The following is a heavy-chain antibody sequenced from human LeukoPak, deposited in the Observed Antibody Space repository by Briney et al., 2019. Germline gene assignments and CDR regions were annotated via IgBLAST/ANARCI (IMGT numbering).Heavy chain of an antibody. V-gene: IGHV3-30*18. Sequence: GRSLRLSCAASGFTFSSYGMHWVRQAPGKGLEWVAVISYDGSNKYYADSVKGRFTISRDNSKNTLYLQMNSLRAEDTAVYYCAKGTNDYGDNPFDYWGQGTLVTVSS. CDR3: AKGTNDYGDNPFDY. D-gene: IGHD4-17*01. CDR2: ISYDGSNK. J-gene: IGHJ4*02. CDR1: GFTFSSYG.